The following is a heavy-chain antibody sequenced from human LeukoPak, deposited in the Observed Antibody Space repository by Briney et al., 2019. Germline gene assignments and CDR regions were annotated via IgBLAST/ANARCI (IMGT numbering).Heavy chain of an antibody. D-gene: IGHD4-17*01. J-gene: IGHJ4*02. CDR1: GGTFSSYA. CDR3: ATARDYGDYGYDY. V-gene: IGHV1-69*13. CDR2: IIPIFGTA. Sequence: SVKVSCKASGGTFSSYAISWVRQAPGQGLEWMGGIIPIFGTANHAQKFQGRVTITADESTSTAYMELSSLRSEDTAVYYCATARDYGDYGYDYWGQGTLVTVSS.